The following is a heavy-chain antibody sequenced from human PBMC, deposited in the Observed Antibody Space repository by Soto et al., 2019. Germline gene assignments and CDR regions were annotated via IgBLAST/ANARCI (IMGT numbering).Heavy chain of an antibody. CDR3: AKGSSSGCPGFPDY. CDR2: ISWNSGSI. CDR1: GFTFDDYA. D-gene: IGHD6-19*01. J-gene: IGHJ4*02. V-gene: IGHV3-9*01. Sequence: EVQLVESGGGLVQPGRSLRLSCAASGFTFDDYAMHWVRQAPGKGLEWVSGISWNSGSIGYADSVKGRFTISRDNAKNSLYLQMTSLRAEDTALYYCAKGSSSGCPGFPDYWGQGTLVTVSS.